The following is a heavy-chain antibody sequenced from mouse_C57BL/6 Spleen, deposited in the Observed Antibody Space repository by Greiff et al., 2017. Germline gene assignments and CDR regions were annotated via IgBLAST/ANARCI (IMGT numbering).Heavy chain of an antibody. D-gene: IGHD1-1*01. CDR3: ARRAGEGSSYAWFAY. CDR2: IWWDDDK. J-gene: IGHJ3*01. Sequence: QVTLKESGPGILQPSQSLSLSCSSSGFSLSTFGMGVGWIRPPSGMGLEWLAHIWWDDDKYYNPALKSRLTISKDTSKNQVSLKIVNVDTADTDTYDCARRAGEGSSYAWFAYWGQGTLVTVSA. V-gene: IGHV8-8*01. CDR1: GFSLSTFGMG.